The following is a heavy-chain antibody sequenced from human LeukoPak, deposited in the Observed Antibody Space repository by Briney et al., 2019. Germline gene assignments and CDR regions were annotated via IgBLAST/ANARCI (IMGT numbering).Heavy chain of an antibody. V-gene: IGHV1-2*02. CDR3: ARTGYSYGYWWFDP. CDR2: INPNSGGT. Sequence: GASVKVSCKASGYTFTGYYMHWVRPAPGQGLEWMGWINPNSGGTNYAQKFQGRVTMTRDTSISTAYMELSRLRSDDTAVYYCARTGYSYGYWWFDPWGQGTLVTVSS. D-gene: IGHD5-18*01. J-gene: IGHJ5*02. CDR1: GYTFTGYY.